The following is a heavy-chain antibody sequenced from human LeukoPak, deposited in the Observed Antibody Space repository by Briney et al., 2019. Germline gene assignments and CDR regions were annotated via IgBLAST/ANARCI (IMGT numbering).Heavy chain of an antibody. J-gene: IGHJ4*02. CDR2: INPSGGST. CDR1: GYTFTSYY. Sequence: SVKVSCKASGYTFTSYYMHWVRQGPGQGLEWMGIINPSGGSTSYAQKFQGRVTMTRDTSTSTVYMELSSLRSEDTAVYYCARDSGIAVALDYWGQGTLVTVSS. CDR3: ARDSGIAVALDY. V-gene: IGHV1-46*01. D-gene: IGHD6-19*01.